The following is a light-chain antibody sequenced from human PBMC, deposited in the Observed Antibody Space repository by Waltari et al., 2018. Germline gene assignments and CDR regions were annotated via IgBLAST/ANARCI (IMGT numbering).Light chain of an antibody. Sequence: SVLTQPPSVSPPPAPGATISCTGTSPDTSAAYDVHRYQQLPGTAPNLLIHGNSNRPSGVPDRFSGSKSGTSASLAITGLQAEDEADYYCQSYDSSLSGVVFGGGTKLTVL. CDR1: SPDTSAAYD. J-gene: IGLJ2*01. CDR2: GNS. V-gene: IGLV1-40*01. CDR3: QSYDSSLSGVV.